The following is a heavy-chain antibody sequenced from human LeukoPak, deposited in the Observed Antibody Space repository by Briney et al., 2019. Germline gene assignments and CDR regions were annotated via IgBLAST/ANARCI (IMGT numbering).Heavy chain of an antibody. D-gene: IGHD1-26*01. J-gene: IGHJ4*02. CDR1: GFTFSSYA. CDR3: AKDTRYSGSYYFVFDY. Sequence: GGSLRLFCAASGFTFSSYAMSWVRQAPGKGLEWVSAISGSGGSTYYAGSVKGRFTISRDNSKNTLYLQMNSLRAEDTAVYYCAKDTRYSGSYYFVFDYWGQGTLVTVSS. V-gene: IGHV3-23*01. CDR2: ISGSGGST.